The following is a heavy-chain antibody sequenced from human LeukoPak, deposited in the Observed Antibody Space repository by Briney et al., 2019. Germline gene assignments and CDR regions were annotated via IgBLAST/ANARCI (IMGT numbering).Heavy chain of an antibody. J-gene: IGHJ3*02. Sequence: SETLSLTCSVSGASIGSFYWSWIRQPAGKGLEWIGRLYKGGDTNYSPSPRSRVTVSADTAKNQFSLIVSSVTAADTAMYYCARGLAPTAEGFYAFGIWGHGTMVTVSS. V-gene: IGHV4-4*07. CDR3: ARGLAPTAEGFYAFGI. CDR1: GASIGSFY. CDR2: LYKGGDT. D-gene: IGHD2-21*02.